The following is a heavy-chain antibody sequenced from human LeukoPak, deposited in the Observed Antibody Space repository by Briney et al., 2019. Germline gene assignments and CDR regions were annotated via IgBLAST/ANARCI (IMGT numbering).Heavy chain of an antibody. D-gene: IGHD3/OR15-3a*01. V-gene: IGHV3-72*01. CDR1: GFTFSDHY. Sequence: PGGSLRLSCAASGFTFSDHYMDWVRQAPGKGLEWVGRTRNRINTDYPASVNGRTTISRDDLKNSLYLEMNSLKTEDTAVYFCARAKSLDAMDVWGKGTTVTVSS. CDR3: ARAKSLDAMDV. CDR2: TRNRINT. J-gene: IGHJ6*03.